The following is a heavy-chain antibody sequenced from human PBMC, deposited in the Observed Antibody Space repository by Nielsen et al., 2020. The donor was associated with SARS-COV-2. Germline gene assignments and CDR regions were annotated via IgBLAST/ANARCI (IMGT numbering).Heavy chain of an antibody. CDR1: GFTFDNYA. J-gene: IGHJ6*02. Sequence: GESLKISCAASGFTFDNYAMTWVRQAPGKGLEWVSVIKRSGGSTYYADSVKGRFTISRDNSRNTLYLQMNSLRVEDTAVYYCVKWAELDFGYYYYGMDVWGQGTTVTVSS. V-gene: IGHV3-23*01. D-gene: IGHD1-26*01. CDR3: VKWAELDFGYYYYGMDV. CDR2: IKRSGGST.